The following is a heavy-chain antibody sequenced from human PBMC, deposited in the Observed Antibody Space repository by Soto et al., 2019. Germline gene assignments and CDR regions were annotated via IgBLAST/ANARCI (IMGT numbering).Heavy chain of an antibody. CDR3: ARDLSSGSSSAHNWFDP. V-gene: IGHV1-18*04. Sequence: ASVKVSCKASGCTFTSYGISWVRQAPGQGLEWMGWISAYNGNTNYAQKLQGRVTMTTDTSTSTAYMELRSLRSDDTAVYYCARDLSSGSSSAHNWFDPWGQETLVTVSS. CDR2: ISAYNGNT. CDR1: GCTFTSYG. D-gene: IGHD6-6*01. J-gene: IGHJ5*02.